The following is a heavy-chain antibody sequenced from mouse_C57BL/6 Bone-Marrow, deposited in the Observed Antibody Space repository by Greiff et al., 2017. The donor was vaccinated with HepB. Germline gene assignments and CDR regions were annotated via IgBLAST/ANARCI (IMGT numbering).Heavy chain of an antibody. V-gene: IGHV1-66*01. CDR2: IYPGSGNT. D-gene: IGHD2-2*01. CDR3: AREGRWGYDRYAMDY. CDR1: GYSFTSYY. J-gene: IGHJ4*01. Sequence: QVHVKQSGPELVKPGASVKISCKASGYSFTSYYIHWVKQRPGQGLEWIGWIYPGSGNTKYNEKFKGKATLTADTSSSTAYMQLSSLTSEDSAVYYCAREGRWGYDRYAMDYWGQGTSVTVSS.